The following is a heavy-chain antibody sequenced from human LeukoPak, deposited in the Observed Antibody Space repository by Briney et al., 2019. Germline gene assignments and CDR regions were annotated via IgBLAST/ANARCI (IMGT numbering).Heavy chain of an antibody. CDR2: IYPGDSDA. CDR3: ARQSDYNILTGYSSGHYFDY. J-gene: IGHJ4*02. CDR1: GYPLTTYM. V-gene: IGHV5-51*01. Sequence: GPPLRTSGRLFGYPLTTYMFGGGGQMPGRGLEWMGIIYPGDSDARYSPSFQGQVTISADKSSRTAYLQWSSLKASDTGIYYCARQSDYNILTGYSSGHYFDYWGPGTLVTVSS. D-gene: IGHD3-9*01.